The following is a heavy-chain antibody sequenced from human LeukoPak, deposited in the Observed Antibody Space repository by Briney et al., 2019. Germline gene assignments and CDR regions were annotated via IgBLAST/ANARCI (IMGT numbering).Heavy chain of an antibody. Sequence: SETLSLTCTVSGGSISSHYWSWIRQPPGKGLEWIGYIYYSGSTNYNPSLKSRVTISVDTSKNQFSLKLSSVTAADTAVYYCARHFRWFDYWGQGTLVTVSS. D-gene: IGHD2-15*01. CDR3: ARHFRWFDY. J-gene: IGHJ4*02. CDR1: GGSISSHY. V-gene: IGHV4-59*08. CDR2: IYYSGST.